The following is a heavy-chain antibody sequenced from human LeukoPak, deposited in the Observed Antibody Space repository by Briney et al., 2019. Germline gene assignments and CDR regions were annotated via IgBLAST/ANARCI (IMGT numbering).Heavy chain of an antibody. CDR3: VKDQRRYYYAKSGYYFDH. J-gene: IGHJ4*02. CDR2: IYYSGST. CDR1: GGSISSYY. D-gene: IGHD3-22*01. V-gene: IGHV4-59*01. Sequence: SETLSLTCTVSGGSISSYYWSWIRQPPGKGLEWIGYIYYSGSTNYNPSLKSRVTISVDTSKNQFSLKLSSVTAEDTALYYCVKDQRRYYYAKSGYYFDHWGQGTLVTVSS.